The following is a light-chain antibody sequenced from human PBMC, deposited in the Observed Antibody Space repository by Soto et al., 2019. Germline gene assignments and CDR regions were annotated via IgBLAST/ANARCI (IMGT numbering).Light chain of an antibody. J-gene: IGKJ1*01. CDR3: QQYNSYAPT. Sequence: DIQMTQSPSTLSASVGDRVTITCRASQSIRSWLACYQQKPGKAPKLLIYHASSLESGVPSRFSGSGSGTAFTLTISRLQPDDVATDYCQQYNSYAPTFGPGTKVEIK. V-gene: IGKV1-5*01. CDR2: HAS. CDR1: QSIRSW.